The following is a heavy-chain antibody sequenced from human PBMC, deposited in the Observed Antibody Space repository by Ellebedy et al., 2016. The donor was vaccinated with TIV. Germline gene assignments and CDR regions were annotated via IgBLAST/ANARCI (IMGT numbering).Heavy chain of an antibody. CDR1: GFTFSSYG. J-gene: IGHJ6*02. V-gene: IGHV3-33*01. Sequence: GESLKISCAASGFTFSSYGMHWVRQAPGKGLEWVAVIWYDGSNKYYADSVKGRFTISRENSKNTLYLQMNSLRAEDTAVYYCARDLGYSYGHYDMDVWGQGTTVTVSS. D-gene: IGHD5-18*01. CDR3: ARDLGYSYGHYDMDV. CDR2: IWYDGSNK.